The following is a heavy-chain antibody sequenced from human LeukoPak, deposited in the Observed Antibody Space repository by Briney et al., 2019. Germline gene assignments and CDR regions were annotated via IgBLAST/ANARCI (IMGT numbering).Heavy chain of an antibody. D-gene: IGHD3/OR15-3a*01. V-gene: IGHV3-7*01. CDR3: ARAQRGFWTGSCLDY. J-gene: IGHJ4*02. Sequence: GGSLRLSCAASGFTFSNSSMNWVRQAPGKGLEWVANIKQDGSEKYYVDSVKGRFTVSRDNAKNSLYLQMNSLRAEDTAVYYYARAQRGFWTGSCLDYWGQGTLVTVSS. CDR2: IKQDGSEK. CDR1: GFTFSNSS.